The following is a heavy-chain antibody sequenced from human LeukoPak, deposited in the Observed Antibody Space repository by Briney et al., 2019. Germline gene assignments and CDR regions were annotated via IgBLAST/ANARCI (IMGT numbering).Heavy chain of an antibody. V-gene: IGHV1-69*05. CDR2: IIPTFGTA. D-gene: IGHD2-21*02. CDR3: ARGAVTGNFRH. Sequence: ASVKVSCKASGYTLTGYYMHWVRQAPGQGLEWMGGIIPTFGTANYAQKFQGRVTITTDESTSTAYMELSSLRSEDTAVYYCARGAVTGNFRHWGQGTLVTVSS. CDR1: GYTLTGYY. J-gene: IGHJ1*01.